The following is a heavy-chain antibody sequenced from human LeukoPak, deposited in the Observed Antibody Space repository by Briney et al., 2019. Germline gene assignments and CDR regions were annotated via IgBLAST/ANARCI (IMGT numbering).Heavy chain of an antibody. D-gene: IGHD3-9*01. CDR1: RMSFSGYS. J-gene: IGHJ4*02. CDR2: ITDSGGT. CDR3: ARIESYHILYRPY. V-gene: IGHV4-34*01. Sequence: SETLSLTCAVYRMSFSGYSWRWIRQSPGRGLEWIGEITDSGGTNYNPSFNSRLTISADTAKNQFSLKLASVTAADTAVYYCARIESYHILYRPYWGQGTLVTVSS.